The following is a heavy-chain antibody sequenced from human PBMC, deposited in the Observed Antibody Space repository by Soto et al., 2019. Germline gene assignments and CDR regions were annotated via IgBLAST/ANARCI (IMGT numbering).Heavy chain of an antibody. D-gene: IGHD3-3*01. CDR3: ATGPRRLSD. Sequence: VQLVESGGGLVKPGGSLRLSCAVSGFTFPDYMSWIRQAPGKGLESLSYISGDGGDTNYADSVKGRFTISRDNAKNSLYLQMNSLRVEDTAVYYCATGPRRLSDWGQGTLVIVSS. CDR1: GFTFPDY. V-gene: IGHV3-11*05. CDR2: ISGDGGDT. J-gene: IGHJ4*02.